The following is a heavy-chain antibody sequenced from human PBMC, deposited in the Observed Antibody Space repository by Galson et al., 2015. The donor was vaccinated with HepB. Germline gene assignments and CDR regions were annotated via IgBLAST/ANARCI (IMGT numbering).Heavy chain of an antibody. CDR3: ARERYGGSPGRALFDY. Sequence: SLRLSCAASGFTFSSYSMNWVRQAPGKGLEWVSSISSSSSYIYYADSVKGRFTISRDNAKNSLYLQMNSLRAEDTAVYYCARERYGGSPGRALFDYWGQGTLVTVSS. D-gene: IGHD1-26*01. V-gene: IGHV3-21*01. CDR1: GFTFSSYS. CDR2: ISSSSSYI. J-gene: IGHJ4*02.